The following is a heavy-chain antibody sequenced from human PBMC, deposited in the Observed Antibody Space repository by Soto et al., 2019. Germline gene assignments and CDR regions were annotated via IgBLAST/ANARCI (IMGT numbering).Heavy chain of an antibody. V-gene: IGHV1-2*02. CDR1: VYTFTGYY. J-gene: IGHJ6*02. CDR3: ARVGVGVTMIVVADYYYYGMDV. D-gene: IGHD3-22*01. CDR2: INPNSGGT. Sequence: XSVKVSCKASVYTFTGYYMHWVRQAPGQGLEWMGWINPNSGGTNYAQKFQGRVTMTRDTSISTAYMELSRLRSDDTAVYYCARVGVGVTMIVVADYYYYGMDVWGQGTTVTVSS.